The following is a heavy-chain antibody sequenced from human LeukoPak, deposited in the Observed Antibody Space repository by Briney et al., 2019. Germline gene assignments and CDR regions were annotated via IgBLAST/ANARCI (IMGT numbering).Heavy chain of an antibody. V-gene: IGHV4-59*01. CDR3: ARYKQTTVTMTGGFDP. D-gene: IGHD4-17*01. CDR1: GGSMSNYY. Sequence: SETLSFTCTVSGGSMSNYYWSLIRQPPGKGLEWIGYIFYSGSTYSNPSFKNRVTISVDTSKNQLSLRLTSVSTADTAVYYCARYKQTTVTMTGGFDPWGQGTLVIVSS. CDR2: IFYSGST. J-gene: IGHJ5*02.